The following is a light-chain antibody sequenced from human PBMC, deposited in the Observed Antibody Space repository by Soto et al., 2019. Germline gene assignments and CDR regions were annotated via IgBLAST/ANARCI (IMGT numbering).Light chain of an antibody. CDR3: QQYNNWPWK. CDR2: GAS. Sequence: EIVMTQSPATLSVSPGDRATLSCRASQSVSSNLAWYQQKPGQAPRLLIYGASTRATGIPARFSGSGSGTEFTLTISSLQSEDFAVYYCQQYNNWPWKFGQGTKVEIK. CDR1: QSVSSN. J-gene: IGKJ1*01. V-gene: IGKV3-15*01.